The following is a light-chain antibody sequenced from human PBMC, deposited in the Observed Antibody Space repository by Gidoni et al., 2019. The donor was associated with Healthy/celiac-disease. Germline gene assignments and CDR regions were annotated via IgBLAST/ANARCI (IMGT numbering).Light chain of an antibody. Sequence: SSELTQDPAVSVALGQTVRITCQGDSLRSYYASWYQQTPGQAPVLVIYGKNNRPSGIPDRFSGSSSGNTASLTITGAQAEDEADYYCNSRDSSGNHLWVFGGGTKLTV. V-gene: IGLV3-19*01. J-gene: IGLJ3*02. CDR3: NSRDSSGNHLWV. CDR1: SLRSYY. CDR2: GKN.